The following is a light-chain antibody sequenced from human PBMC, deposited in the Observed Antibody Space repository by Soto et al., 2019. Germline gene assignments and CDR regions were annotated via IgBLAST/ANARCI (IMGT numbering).Light chain of an antibody. Sequence: EIVMTQSRATLSLSPGERSTLSCTAIQSVSSNLAWYQQKPGQAPRLLIHGASTRATGIPARFSGSGSGTEFTLTISILQAEDFAVYYCQQYNNWRTFGQGTKVDIK. CDR1: QSVSSN. CDR3: QQYNNWRT. CDR2: GAS. V-gene: IGKV3-15*01. J-gene: IGKJ1*01.